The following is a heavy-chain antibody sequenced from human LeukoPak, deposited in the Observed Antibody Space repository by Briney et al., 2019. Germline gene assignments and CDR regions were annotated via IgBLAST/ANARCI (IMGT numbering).Heavy chain of an antibody. CDR3: AKASIAGAIGVLDY. V-gene: IGHV3-7*01. CDR2: INQDGSGK. D-gene: IGHD1-26*01. J-gene: IGHJ4*02. Sequence: GGSLRLSRAAFGFTFNNYWMSWVRQAPGKGPEWVANINQDGSGKHYVDSVKGRFTISRDNAKNSLYLQMNSLRAEDTAVYFCAKASIAGAIGVLDYWGQGTLVTVSS. CDR1: GFTFNNYW.